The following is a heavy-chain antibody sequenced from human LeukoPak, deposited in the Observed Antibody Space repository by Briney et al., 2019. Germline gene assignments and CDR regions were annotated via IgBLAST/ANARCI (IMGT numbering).Heavy chain of an antibody. J-gene: IGHJ4*02. Sequence: GGSLRLSCAASGFTFSSYAMSWVRQAPGKGLEWVSAISGSGGSTYYADSVKGRFTISRDNSKNTLYLQMNSLRAEDTAVYYCAKCRRGILMVYAMAYYFDYWGQGTLVTVPS. D-gene: IGHD2-8*01. CDR1: GFTFSSYA. V-gene: IGHV3-23*01. CDR2: ISGSGGST. CDR3: AKCRRGILMVYAMAYYFDY.